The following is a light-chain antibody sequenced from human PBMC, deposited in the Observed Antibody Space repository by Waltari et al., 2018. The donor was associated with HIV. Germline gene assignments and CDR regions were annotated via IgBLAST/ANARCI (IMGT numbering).Light chain of an antibody. CDR1: SSNIGAGSD. J-gene: IGLJ3*02. CDR2: DNN. Sequence: QSVLTQPPSVSGAPGPRVTISCTASSSNIGAGSDVHWYQQLPGTAPKPLIYDNNNRPSGVPDRFSGSKSGTSASLAITGLQAEDEADYYCQSYDSGLRVFGGGTKLTVL. CDR3: QSYDSGLRV. V-gene: IGLV1-40*01.